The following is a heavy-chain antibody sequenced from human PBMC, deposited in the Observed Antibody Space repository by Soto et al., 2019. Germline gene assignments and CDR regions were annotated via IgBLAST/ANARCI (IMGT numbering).Heavy chain of an antibody. CDR3: ARFDSYYYSYVMDV. Sequence: ASVKVSCKASGYTFTDYAMQWVRQAPGQRLEWMGWINTGNGNTKSSQKFQGRVTITWDTSASTAYMELSSLTSEDTAVYYCARFDSYYYSYVMDVWGQGTTVTV. CDR1: GYTFTDYA. J-gene: IGHJ6*02. V-gene: IGHV1-3*04. CDR2: INTGNGNT. D-gene: IGHD3-10*01.